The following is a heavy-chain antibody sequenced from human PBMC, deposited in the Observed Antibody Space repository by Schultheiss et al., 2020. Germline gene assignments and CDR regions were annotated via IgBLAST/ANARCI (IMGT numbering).Heavy chain of an antibody. CDR2: ISSSSSYI. CDR3: ARGSWTGYCSGSSCYVRFGAFDI. D-gene: IGHD2-15*01. Sequence: GESLKISCAASGFTFSSYSMNWVRQAPGKGLEWVSSISSSSSYIYYADSVKGRFTISRDNAKNSLYLQMNSLRAEDTAVYYCARGSWTGYCSGSSCYVRFGAFDIWGKGTRVTVAS. J-gene: IGHJ3*02. V-gene: IGHV3-21*01. CDR1: GFTFSSYS.